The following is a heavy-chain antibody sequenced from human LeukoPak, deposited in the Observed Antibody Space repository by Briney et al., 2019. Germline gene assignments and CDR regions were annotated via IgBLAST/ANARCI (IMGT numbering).Heavy chain of an antibody. J-gene: IGHJ4*02. V-gene: IGHV3-48*03. CDR1: GFTFNDYE. D-gene: IGHD2/OR15-2a*01. CDR3: ARVRSPLRIFDY. CDR2: ISSSGSTI. Sequence: GGSLRLSCAASGFTFNDYEMNWVRQAPGKGLEWVSYISSSGSTIYYANSVKGRFTVSRDNAKNSLYLQMSSLRAEDTAVYYCARVRSPLRIFDYWGQGTLVTVSS.